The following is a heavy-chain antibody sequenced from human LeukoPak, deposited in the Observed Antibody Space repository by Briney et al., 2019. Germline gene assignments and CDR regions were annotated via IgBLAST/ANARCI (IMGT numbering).Heavy chain of an antibody. V-gene: IGHV1-2*02. J-gene: IGHJ6*02. CDR2: INPNSGGT. CDR1: GYTFTGYY. D-gene: IGHD5-18*01. Sequence: ASVKVSCKASGYTFTGYYIHWVRQAPGQGLEWMGWINPNSGGTNYAQNFQGRVTMTRDTSISTAYMELSRLRSDDTAVYYCARGLGELWLPVPTRPYGMDVWGQGTTVTVSS. CDR3: ARGLGELWLPVPTRPYGMDV.